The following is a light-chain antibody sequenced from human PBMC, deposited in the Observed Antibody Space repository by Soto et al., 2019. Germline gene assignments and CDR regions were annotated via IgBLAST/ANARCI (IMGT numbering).Light chain of an antibody. CDR1: RSVSSN. CDR3: QQRSNWPLIT. J-gene: IGKJ5*01. Sequence: EIVMTQSPATLSVSPGERATLSCRASRSVSSNLAWYQQKPGQAPRLLIYDASNRATGIPARFSGSGSGTDFTLTISSLEPEDFAVYYCQQRSNWPLITFGQGTRLEIK. V-gene: IGKV3-11*01. CDR2: DAS.